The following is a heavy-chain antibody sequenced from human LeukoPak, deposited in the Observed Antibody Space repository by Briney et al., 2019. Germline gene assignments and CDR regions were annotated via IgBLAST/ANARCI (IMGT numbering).Heavy chain of an antibody. Sequence: SENLSLTCAVYGGSFSGYYWSWIRQPPRKGLEWIGEINPSGSTNYNPSLKSRVTISVDTSKSQFSLKLSSVTAADTAVYYCARVGRITMVRAPGVLDIWGQGTMVTVSS. CDR2: INPSGST. CDR3: ARVGRITMVRAPGVLDI. CDR1: GGSFSGYY. V-gene: IGHV4-34*01. D-gene: IGHD3-10*01. J-gene: IGHJ3*02.